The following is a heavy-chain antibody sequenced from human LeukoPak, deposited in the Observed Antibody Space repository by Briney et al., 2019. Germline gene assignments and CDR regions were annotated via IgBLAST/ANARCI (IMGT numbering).Heavy chain of an antibody. J-gene: IGHJ4*02. V-gene: IGHV3-7*04. CDR2: IRQDAFQT. D-gene: IGHD3-9*01. Sequence: GGSLRLSCVDSGFTFSSYWMHWVRQAPGKGLEWLADIRQDAFQTCYADSVKGRFTISRDNSKNSVYLQMDGLRVEDTAVYYCARDAHATGSLDYWGQGTLVTVSS. CDR1: GFTFSSYW. CDR3: ARDAHATGSLDY.